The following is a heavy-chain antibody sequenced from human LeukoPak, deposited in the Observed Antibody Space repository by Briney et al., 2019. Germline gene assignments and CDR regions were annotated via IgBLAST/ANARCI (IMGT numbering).Heavy chain of an antibody. V-gene: IGHV3-74*01. CDR1: GFTFSSYW. Sequence: SGGSLRLSCAASGFTFSSYWTNWVRQAPGKGLVWVSRIASDGSSTTYADFVKGRFSISRDNAKNTLYLQMNSLRVEDTAVYYCARGRPHGNDYWGRGTLVTVSS. CDR3: ARGRPHGNDY. CDR2: IASDGSST. J-gene: IGHJ4*02. D-gene: IGHD4-23*01.